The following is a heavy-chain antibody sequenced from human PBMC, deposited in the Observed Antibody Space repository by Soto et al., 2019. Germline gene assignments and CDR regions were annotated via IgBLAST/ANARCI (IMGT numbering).Heavy chain of an antibody. V-gene: IGHV3-15*07. J-gene: IGHJ6*04. CDR3: TTVNGVYCSSTSCYTPPYYYYYGMDV. Sequence: LRLSCAASGFTFSNAWMNWVRQAPGKGLEWVGRIKSKTDGGTTDYAAPVKGRFTISRDDSKNTLYLQMNSLKTEDTAVYYCTTVNGVYCSSTSCYTPPYYYYYGMDVWGKGTTVTVSS. D-gene: IGHD2-2*02. CDR2: IKSKTDGGTT. CDR1: GFTFSNAW.